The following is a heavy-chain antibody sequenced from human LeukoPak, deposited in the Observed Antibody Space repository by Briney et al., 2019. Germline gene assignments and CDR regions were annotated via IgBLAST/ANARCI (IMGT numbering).Heavy chain of an antibody. V-gene: IGHV3-33*01. CDR3: ARDRGGYYQYYFDY. CDR1: GFTFSSYG. J-gene: IGHJ4*02. Sequence: GGSLRLSCAASGFTFSSYGMRWVRQAPGKGLEWVAVIWYDGSNKYYADSVKGRFTISRDNSKNTLYLQMNSLRAEDTAVYYCARDRGGYYQYYFDYWGQGTLVTVSS. D-gene: IGHD3-3*01. CDR2: IWYDGSNK.